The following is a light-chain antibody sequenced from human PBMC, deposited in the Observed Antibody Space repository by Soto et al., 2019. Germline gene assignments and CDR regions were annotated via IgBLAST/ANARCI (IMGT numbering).Light chain of an antibody. CDR2: EVS. V-gene: IGLV2-14*01. CDR1: SSDVGSYNY. J-gene: IGLJ2*01. CDR3: SSYTSSSTLVV. Sequence: QSALTQPASVSGSPGQSITISCTGTSSDVGSYNYVSWYQHHPGKAPKLMIYEVSNRPSGVSNRFSGSKSGNTASLTISGLQAEDEADYHCSSYTSSSTLVVFGGGTKVTVL.